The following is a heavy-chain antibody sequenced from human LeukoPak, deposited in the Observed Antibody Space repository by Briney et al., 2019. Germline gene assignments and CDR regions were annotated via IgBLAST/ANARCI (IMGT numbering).Heavy chain of an antibody. J-gene: IGHJ6*02. CDR1: GGSTSGSY. D-gene: IGHD3-16*01. Sequence: SETLSLTCSVSGGSTSGSYWSWVRQPPGKGLQWIGYIHYTGSTDYNPSLKSRVTISIDTPKNQVSLRVTSVTAADTAVYFCARTGFGRDYYGMDVWGQGTTVTVSS. CDR3: ARTGFGRDYYGMDV. CDR2: IHYTGST. V-gene: IGHV4-59*01.